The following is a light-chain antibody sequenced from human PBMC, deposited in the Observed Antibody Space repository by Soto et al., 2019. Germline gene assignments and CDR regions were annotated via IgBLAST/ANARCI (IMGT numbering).Light chain of an antibody. CDR2: DAS. J-gene: IGKJ2*01. CDR1: QSISSW. CDR3: QQYNSYSPYT. Sequence: DIQMTQSPSTLSASVGDRVTITCRASQSISSWLAWYQQKPGKAPKLLIYDASSLESGVPSRFSGSGSGTEFTLTISSLQPDDFATYYCQQYNSYSPYTFGQGTTLEIK. V-gene: IGKV1-5*01.